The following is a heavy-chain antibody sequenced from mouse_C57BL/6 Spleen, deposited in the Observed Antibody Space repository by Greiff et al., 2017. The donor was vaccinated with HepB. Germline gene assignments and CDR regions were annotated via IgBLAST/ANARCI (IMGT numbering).Heavy chain of an antibody. D-gene: IGHD2-4*01. CDR2: INPGSGGT. V-gene: IGHV1-54*01. Sequence: VQLQQSGAELVRPGTSVKVSCKASGYAFTNYLIEWVKQRPGQGLEWIGVINPGSGGTNYNEKFKGKATLTADKSSSTAYMQLSSLTSEDSAVYFCARPYDYDEGAWFAYWGQGTLVTVSA. J-gene: IGHJ3*01. CDR1: GYAFTNYL. CDR3: ARPYDYDEGAWFAY.